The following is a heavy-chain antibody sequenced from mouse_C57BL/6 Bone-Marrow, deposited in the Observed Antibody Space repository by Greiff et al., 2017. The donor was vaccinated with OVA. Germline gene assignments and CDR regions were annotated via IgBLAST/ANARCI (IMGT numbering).Heavy chain of an antibody. CDR1: GYTFTDYE. V-gene: IGHV1-15*01. J-gene: IGHJ3*01. Sequence: QVQLQQSGAELVRPGASVTLSCKASGYTFTDYEMHWVKQTPVHGLEWIGAIDPETGGTAYNQKFKGKAILTADKSSSTAYMELRSLTSADSAVYYCTRRYYGPRGFAYWGQGTLVTVSA. CDR3: TRRYYGPRGFAY. CDR2: IDPETGGT. D-gene: IGHD2-1*01.